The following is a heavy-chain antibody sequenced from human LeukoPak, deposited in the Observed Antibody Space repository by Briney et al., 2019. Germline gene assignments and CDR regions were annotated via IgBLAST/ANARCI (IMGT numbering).Heavy chain of an antibody. CDR1: GYTLTSYG. Sequence: ASVKVSCKASGYTLTSYGISWVRQAPGQGLEWMGWISAYNGNTNYAQKLQGRVTMTTDTSTSTAYMELRSLRSDDTAVYYCARILAHYDSSGVDYWGQGTLVTVSS. D-gene: IGHD3-22*01. CDR2: ISAYNGNT. V-gene: IGHV1-18*01. CDR3: ARILAHYDSSGVDY. J-gene: IGHJ4*02.